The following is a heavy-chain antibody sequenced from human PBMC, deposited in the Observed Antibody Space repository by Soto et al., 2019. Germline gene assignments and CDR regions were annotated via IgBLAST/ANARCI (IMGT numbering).Heavy chain of an antibody. CDR3: ARHVVEQADH. J-gene: IGHJ5*02. D-gene: IGHD2-15*01. CDR1: GYDFNNYW. V-gene: IGHV5-51*01. Sequence: GESLKISCKGSGYDFNNYWIGWVRQMPGKGLEWMGSIYPADSYTRYSPSFEGQVTISADKPITTTYLHWSSLKTSDTAIYYCARHVVEQADHWGQGTLVTVSS. CDR2: IYPADSYT.